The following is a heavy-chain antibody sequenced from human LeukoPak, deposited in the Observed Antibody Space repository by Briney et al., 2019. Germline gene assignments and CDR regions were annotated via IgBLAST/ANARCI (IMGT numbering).Heavy chain of an antibody. Sequence: GGSLRLSCAASGFTVSSNYMSWVRQAPGKGLEWVSSISSSSSYIYYADSVKGRFTISRDNAKNSLYLQMNSLRAEDTAVYYCASPNPRIAARPYYYYYVDVWGKGTTVTVSS. CDR1: GFTVSSNY. V-gene: IGHV3-21*01. CDR2: ISSSSSYI. CDR3: ASPNPRIAARPYYYYYVDV. D-gene: IGHD6-6*01. J-gene: IGHJ6*03.